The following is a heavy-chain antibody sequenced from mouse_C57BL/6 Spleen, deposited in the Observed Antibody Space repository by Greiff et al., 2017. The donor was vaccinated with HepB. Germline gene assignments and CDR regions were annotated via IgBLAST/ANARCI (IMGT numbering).Heavy chain of an antibody. Sequence: EVKLMESGGGLVKPGGSLKLSCAASGFTFSSYAMSWVRQTPEKRLEWVATISDGGSYTYYPDNVKGRFTISRDTAKNNLYLQMSHLKSEDTAMYYCARDRTYYSNSSFADWGQGTLVTVSA. V-gene: IGHV5-4*01. J-gene: IGHJ3*01. D-gene: IGHD2-5*01. CDR3: ARDRTYYSNSSFAD. CDR1: GFTFSSYA. CDR2: ISDGGSYT.